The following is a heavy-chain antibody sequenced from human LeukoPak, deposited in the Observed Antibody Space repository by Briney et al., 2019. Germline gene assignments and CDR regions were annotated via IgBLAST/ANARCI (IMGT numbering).Heavy chain of an antibody. CDR1: GGSISSSYYY. J-gene: IGHJ3*02. V-gene: IGHV4-39*01. Sequence: SETLSLTCAVSGGSISSSYYYCGWIRQSPGKGLEWTGNMYYSGSTYYNPSLKDRVTMSVATSKNQFSLKLNSVTAADTAVYHCARRMSGATSAFDICGQGTLVTVSS. CDR3: ARRMSGATSAFDI. D-gene: IGHD1-1*01. CDR2: MYYSGST.